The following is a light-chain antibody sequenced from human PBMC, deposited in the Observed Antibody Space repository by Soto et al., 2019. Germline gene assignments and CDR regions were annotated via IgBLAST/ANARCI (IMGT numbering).Light chain of an antibody. CDR3: QQYNSWTLIS. CDR2: AAS. J-gene: IGKJ5*01. Sequence: ELMMTQSPATLSESPGERATLSCRASQSISGNIAWYQQKPGQAPRLLIYAASIRASGIPARFSGTGFGREFTLSISSLQSEDSAVYYCQQYNSWTLISFGQGTRLEIK. V-gene: IGKV3-15*01. CDR1: QSISGN.